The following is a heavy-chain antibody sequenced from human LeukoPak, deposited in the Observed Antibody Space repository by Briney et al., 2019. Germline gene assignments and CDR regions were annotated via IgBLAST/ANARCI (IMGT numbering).Heavy chain of an antibody. D-gene: IGHD5-18*01. CDR1: GFDFSRSD. V-gene: IGHV3-13*01. CDR2: IGTAYDT. CDR3: ARTRVTPGIRGLQMRYFDH. Sequence: GGSLRLSCAASGFDFSRSDMHWVRQVTGKGLEWVSGIGTAYDTFYPDSVKGRFTISRENGKNSVYLQVNSLRVDDSAVYYCARTRVTPGIRGLQMRYFDHWGQGTLVTVSS. J-gene: IGHJ4*02.